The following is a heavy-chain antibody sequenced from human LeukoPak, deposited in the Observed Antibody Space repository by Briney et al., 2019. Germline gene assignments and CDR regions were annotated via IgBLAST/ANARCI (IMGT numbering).Heavy chain of an antibody. V-gene: IGHV1-8*01. Sequence: ASVKVSCKASGYTFTSYDINWVRQATGQGLEWMGWMNPNSGNTGYAQKFQGRVTMTRDTSTSTVYMELSSLRSEDTAVYYCARVQLLWFGEPLDYWGQGTLVTVSP. J-gene: IGHJ4*02. CDR3: ARVQLLWFGEPLDY. CDR2: MNPNSGNT. D-gene: IGHD3-10*01. CDR1: GYTFTSYD.